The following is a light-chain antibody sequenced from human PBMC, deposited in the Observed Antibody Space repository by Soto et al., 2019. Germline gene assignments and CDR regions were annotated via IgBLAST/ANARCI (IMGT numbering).Light chain of an antibody. V-gene: IGKV1-5*03. Sequence: DIQMTQSPSTLSASVGDRVTITCRASQSISSWLAWYQQKPGKAPKLLIYKASSLESGVPSRFSGSGSGTEFTLTISSLQPDDFAFYYCQHYNSSPFTFGPGTKVDIK. CDR3: QHYNSSPFT. J-gene: IGKJ3*01. CDR1: QSISSW. CDR2: KAS.